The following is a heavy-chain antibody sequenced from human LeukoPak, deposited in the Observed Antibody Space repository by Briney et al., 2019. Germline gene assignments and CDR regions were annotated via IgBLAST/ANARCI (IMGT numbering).Heavy chain of an antibody. CDR3: TREVERGGSYWGGDS. CDR2: ITTKNAGGTP. J-gene: IGHJ4*02. Sequence: PGGSLRLSCLGSGFNLGGYAINWVRQAPGKGLEWVGLITTKNAGGTPEYAASVRGRFAISRDDSRSIAYLQLNSLKSEDTAVYFCTREVERGGSYWGGDSWGQGTLVTVSS. V-gene: IGHV3-49*04. CDR1: GFNLGGYA. D-gene: IGHD1-26*01.